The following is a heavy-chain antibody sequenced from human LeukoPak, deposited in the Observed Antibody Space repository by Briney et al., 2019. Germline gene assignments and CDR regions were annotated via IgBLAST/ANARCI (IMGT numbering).Heavy chain of an antibody. CDR1: GGSISSSNW. V-gene: IGHV4-61*01. Sequence: SETLSLTCAVSGGSISSSNWWSWIRQPPGKGLEWIGYIYYSGSTNYNPSLKSRVTISVDTSKNQFSLKLSSVTAADTAVYYCARGGLDSGSYSYWGQGTLVTVSS. J-gene: IGHJ4*02. CDR2: IYYSGST. CDR3: ARGGLDSGSYSY. D-gene: IGHD1-26*01.